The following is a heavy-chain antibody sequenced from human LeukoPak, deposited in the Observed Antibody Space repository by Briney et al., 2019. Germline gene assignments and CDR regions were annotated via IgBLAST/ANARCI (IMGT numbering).Heavy chain of an antibody. CDR1: GYTFTSYY. CDR2: INPSGGST. V-gene: IGHV1-46*01. Sequence: ASVKVSCKASGYTFTSYYMHWVRQAPGQGLEWMGIINPSGGSTSYAQKFQGRVTMTRDTSTSTVYMELSSLRSEDTAVYYCARVNPQTYYYDSSGYYYETWGQGTLVTVSS. J-gene: IGHJ5*02. D-gene: IGHD3-22*01. CDR3: ARVNPQTYYYDSSGYYYET.